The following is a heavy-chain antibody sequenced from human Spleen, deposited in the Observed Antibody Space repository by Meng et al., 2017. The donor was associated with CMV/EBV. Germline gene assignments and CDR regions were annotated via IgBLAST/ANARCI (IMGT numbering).Heavy chain of an antibody. CDR3: ARAARRGCSSTSCYLGWFDP. CDR1: GYGFNSDY. Sequence: ASVKVSCKASGYGFNSDYLHWVRQAPGQGLEWMGWINPNSGGTNYAQKFQGRVTMTRDTSISTAYMELSRLRSDDTAVYYCARAARRGCSSTSCYLGWFDPWGQGTLVTVSS. D-gene: IGHD2-2*01. J-gene: IGHJ5*02. CDR2: INPNSGGT. V-gene: IGHV1-2*02.